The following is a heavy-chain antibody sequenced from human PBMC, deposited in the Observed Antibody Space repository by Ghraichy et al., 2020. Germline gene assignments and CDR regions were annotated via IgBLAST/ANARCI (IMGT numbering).Heavy chain of an antibody. V-gene: IGHV3-23*01. Sequence: GSLNISCAASGFTFSSYAMSWVRQAPGKGLEWVSAISGSGGSTYYADSVKGRFTISRDNSKNTLYLQMNSLRAEDTAVYYCAKDKGRRTIFGVVISTSYYGMDVWGQGTTVTVSS. J-gene: IGHJ6*02. CDR3: AKDKGRRTIFGVVISTSYYGMDV. D-gene: IGHD3-3*01. CDR1: GFTFSSYA. CDR2: ISGSGGST.